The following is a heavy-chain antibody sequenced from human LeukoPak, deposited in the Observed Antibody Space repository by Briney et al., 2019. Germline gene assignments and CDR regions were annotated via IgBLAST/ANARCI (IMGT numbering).Heavy chain of an antibody. CDR3: AVRGMVRGNWFDP. CDR2: IYHSGST. J-gene: IGHJ5*02. CDR1: GGSISSGNW. Sequence: SGTLSLTCAVSGGSISSGNWWSWVRQPPGKGLEWIGEIYHSGSTNYNPSLKSRVTISVDTSKNQFSLKLSSVTAADTAVYYCAVRGMVRGNWFDPWGQGTLVTVSS. V-gene: IGHV4-4*02. D-gene: IGHD3-10*01.